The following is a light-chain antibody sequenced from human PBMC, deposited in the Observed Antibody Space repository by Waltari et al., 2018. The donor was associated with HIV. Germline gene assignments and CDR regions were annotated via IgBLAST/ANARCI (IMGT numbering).Light chain of an antibody. Sequence: QSVMTQPPSASGTPGQRVTISCSGSSSNIGRNYVNWYQHLPETTPKLLIYRNNLRPPGVPDRFCGSKSGTSASLAISGLRSEDEADYYCAAWDDSLSGSWVFGGGTQVTVL. CDR3: AAWDDSLSGSWV. CDR1: SSNIGRNY. J-gene: IGLJ3*02. V-gene: IGLV1-47*01. CDR2: RNN.